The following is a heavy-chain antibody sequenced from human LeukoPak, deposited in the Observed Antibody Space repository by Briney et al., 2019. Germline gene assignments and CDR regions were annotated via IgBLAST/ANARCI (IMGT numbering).Heavy chain of an antibody. J-gene: IGHJ3*02. CDR3: AKGSASHSSSSDI. Sequence: GGSLRLSCAASGFTFSSYGMHWVRQAPGKGLEWVAFMWYDGSNKYYADSVKGRSTISRDNSKNTLYLQMNSLRAEDTALYYCAKGSASHSSSSDIWGQGTMVTVSS. D-gene: IGHD6-6*01. CDR1: GFTFSSYG. CDR2: MWYDGSNK. V-gene: IGHV3-30*02.